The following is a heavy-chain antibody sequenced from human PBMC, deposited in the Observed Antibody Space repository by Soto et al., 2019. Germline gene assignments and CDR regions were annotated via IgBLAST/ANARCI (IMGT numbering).Heavy chain of an antibody. CDR3: ARALYGDYALYWYFDL. D-gene: IGHD4-17*01. Sequence: ASVKVSCKASGYTFTSYAMHWVRQAPGQRLEWMGWINAGNGNTKYSQKFQGRVTITRDTSASTAYMELSSLRSEDTAVYYCARALYGDYALYWYFDLWGRGPLVTVSS. CDR1: GYTFTSYA. V-gene: IGHV1-3*01. CDR2: INAGNGNT. J-gene: IGHJ2*01.